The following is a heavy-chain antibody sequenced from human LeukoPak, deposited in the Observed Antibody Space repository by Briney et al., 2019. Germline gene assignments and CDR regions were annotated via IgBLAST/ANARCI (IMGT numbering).Heavy chain of an antibody. CDR1: GGTFSSYA. V-gene: IGHV1-69*05. D-gene: IGHD2-2*01. J-gene: IGHJ6*03. Sequence: ASVKVSCKASGGTFSSYAISWVRQAPGQGLEWMGGIIPIFGTANYAQKFQGRVTITTDESTSTAYMELSSLRSEDTAVYYCVVTSQDPSDYYYDYMDVWGKGTTVTVSS. CDR3: VVTSQDPSDYYYDYMDV. CDR2: IIPIFGTA.